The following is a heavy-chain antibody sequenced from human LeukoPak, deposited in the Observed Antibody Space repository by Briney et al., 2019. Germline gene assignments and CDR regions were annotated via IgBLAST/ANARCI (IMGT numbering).Heavy chain of an antibody. CDR2: INPNSGGT. Sequence: ASVKVSCKASGYTFTGYYMHWVRQAPGQGLEWMGWINPNSGGTNYAQKFQGRVTMARDTSISTAYMELSRLRSDDTAVYYCASLSSGWPGGVDYWGQGTLVTVSS. CDR1: GYTFTGYY. CDR3: ASLSSGWPGGVDY. D-gene: IGHD6-19*01. V-gene: IGHV1-2*02. J-gene: IGHJ4*02.